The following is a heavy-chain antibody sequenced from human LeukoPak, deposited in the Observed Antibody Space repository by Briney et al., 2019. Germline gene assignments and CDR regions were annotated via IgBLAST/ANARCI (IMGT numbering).Heavy chain of an antibody. Sequence: GGSLRLSCAASGLTVRNNYMSWVRQAPGKGLEWVSVVYSDGSTYYEDSVKGRFTISRDTSKDTLSLQMNSLRAEDTAVYYCAKGKWGLTINNFDVWGQGTMVTVSS. CDR2: VYSDGST. J-gene: IGHJ3*01. D-gene: IGHD3-9*01. CDR1: GLTVRNNY. V-gene: IGHV3-53*01. CDR3: AKGKWGLTINNFDV.